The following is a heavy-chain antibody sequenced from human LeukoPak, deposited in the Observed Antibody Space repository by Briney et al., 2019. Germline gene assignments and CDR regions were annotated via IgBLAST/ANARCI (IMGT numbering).Heavy chain of an antibody. J-gene: IGHJ4*02. Sequence: GGSLRLSCVASGFTFRSYWMHWVRQAPGKGLVWVSRINSDGSSTNYADSVKGRFTNSKDNAKNPVYLQMNSLRVEDTAVYYCARGTDGIWSFDSWGQGTLVTVSS. CDR2: INSDGSST. V-gene: IGHV3-74*01. CDR1: GFTFRSYW. CDR3: ARGTDGIWSFDS. D-gene: IGHD2-8*01.